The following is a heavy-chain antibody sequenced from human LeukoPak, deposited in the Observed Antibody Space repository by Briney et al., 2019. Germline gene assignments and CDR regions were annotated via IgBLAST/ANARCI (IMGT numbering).Heavy chain of an antibody. Sequence: ASVKVSCKASGYTFTGYYMHWVRQAPGQGLEWMGWINPNSGGTNYAQKFQGRVTMTRDTSISTAYMELSRLRSDDTAVYYCARDPKVSRYYGSGSPPPNDYWGQGTLVTVSS. CDR3: ARDPKVSRYYGSGSPPPNDY. CDR2: INPNSGGT. D-gene: IGHD3-10*01. V-gene: IGHV1-2*02. J-gene: IGHJ4*02. CDR1: GYTFTGYY.